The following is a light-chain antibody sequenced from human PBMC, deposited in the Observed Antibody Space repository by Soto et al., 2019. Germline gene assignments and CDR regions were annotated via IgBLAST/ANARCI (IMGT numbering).Light chain of an antibody. CDR1: QSVSSTY. Sequence: DIVLTQSPGTLSLSPGERATLSCRASQSVSSTYLAWYQQNTSQAPSLLIYGASSRATGIPDRFSGSGSGTDFTLTISSLEPEDFAVDYCQQYGSSPLTFGGGTKVEIK. V-gene: IGKV3-20*01. CDR3: QQYGSSPLT. CDR2: GAS. J-gene: IGKJ4*01.